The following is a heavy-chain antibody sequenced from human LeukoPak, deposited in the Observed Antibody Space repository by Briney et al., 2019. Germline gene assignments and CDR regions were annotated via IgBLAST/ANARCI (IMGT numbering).Heavy chain of an antibody. D-gene: IGHD3-22*01. Sequence: ASVKVSCKASGYSFITYGISWVRQAPGQGLEWMGWISAYNRSTDYAQNLQARVTMTTDTSTSTAYMEMRSLRSDDTAVYYCARPYDSSGYYNYYFDNWGQGTLVTVSS. CDR3: ARPYDSSGYYNYYFDN. J-gene: IGHJ4*02. CDR2: ISAYNRST. CDR1: GYSFITYG. V-gene: IGHV1-18*01.